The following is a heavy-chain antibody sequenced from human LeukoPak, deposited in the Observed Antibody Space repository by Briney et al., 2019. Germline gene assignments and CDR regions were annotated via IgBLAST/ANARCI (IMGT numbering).Heavy chain of an antibody. V-gene: IGHV3-30*02. CDR3: AKAPLWFGELTFFDY. CDR2: IRYDGNNK. D-gene: IGHD3-10*01. CDR1: GFTFSTYG. Sequence: PGGSLRLSCAASGFTFSTYGMHWVSQAPGKGLEWVAFIRYDGNNKYYAGSVKGRFTMSRDNSKNTLYLQMNSLRAEDTAVYYCAKAPLWFGELTFFDYWGQGTPVTVSS. J-gene: IGHJ4*02.